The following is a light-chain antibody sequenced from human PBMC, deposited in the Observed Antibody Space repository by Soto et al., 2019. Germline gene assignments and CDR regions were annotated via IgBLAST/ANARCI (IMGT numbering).Light chain of an antibody. V-gene: IGLV2-14*03. CDR1: SSDIGGYNY. Sequence: QSALTQPASVSGSRGQSLTISCTGTSSDIGGYNYVSWYQQHPGKAPKLILYDVITRPSGVSSRFSGSKSGNTASLTISGLQAEDEADYYCSSYISTSTLVFGTGTKLTVL. J-gene: IGLJ1*01. CDR3: SSYISTSTLV. CDR2: DVI.